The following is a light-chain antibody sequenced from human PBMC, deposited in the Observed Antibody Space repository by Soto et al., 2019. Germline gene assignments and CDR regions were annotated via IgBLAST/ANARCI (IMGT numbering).Light chain of an antibody. V-gene: IGKV1-5*02. CDR2: DAS. CDR1: QSISNW. J-gene: IGKJ1*01. Sequence: DIQMTQSPSTLSASVGDRVSIICRASQSISNWLAWYQQKPGKAPKLLVYDASSLESEVPSRFSGSGSGTEFTLTISSLQPDDFETYYCQQYYTYSKTLGQGTKVDIK. CDR3: QQYYTYSKT.